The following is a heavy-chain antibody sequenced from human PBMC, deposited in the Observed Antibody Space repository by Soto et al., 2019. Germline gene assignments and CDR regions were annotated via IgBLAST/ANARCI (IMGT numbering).Heavy chain of an antibody. V-gene: IGHV4-34*01. CDR2: INHSGST. D-gene: IGHD3-10*01. CDR1: FGSFSGYY. J-gene: IGHJ4*02. CDR3: ARTNGITMVRGLDY. Sequence: SAPLSLTCAVYFGSFSGYYLICILQPPGRGLEWIGEINHSGSTNYNPSLKSRVTISVDTSKNQFSLKLSSVTAADTAVYYCARTNGITMVRGLDYWGQGTLVTVSS.